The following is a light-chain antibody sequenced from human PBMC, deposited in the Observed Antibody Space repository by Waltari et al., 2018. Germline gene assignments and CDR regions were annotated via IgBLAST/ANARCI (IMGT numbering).Light chain of an antibody. V-gene: IGLV2-14*03. CDR1: SSDVGVYNH. J-gene: IGLJ1*01. CDR3: SSYTTSISYV. Sequence: QSALTQPASVSGSPGPSLTISCTGTSSDVGVYNHVSWYQQPPGKAPKLMIYDVTNRPSGVSDRFSGSKSDYTASLTISGLQAEDEADYYCSSYTTSISYVFGTGTRVTVL. CDR2: DVT.